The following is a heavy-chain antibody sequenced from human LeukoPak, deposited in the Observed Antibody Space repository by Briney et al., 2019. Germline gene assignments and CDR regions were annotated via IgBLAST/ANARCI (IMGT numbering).Heavy chain of an antibody. V-gene: IGHV1-18*04. CDR3: ARASFDH. Sequence: ASVKVSCKASAYTFTDYYIHWVRQAPGQGLEWIGWISTYNGNTKYALKFQDRVTLTRDTSTTTAYMELKSLTSDDRAVYYCARASFDHWGQGTLVIVSS. CDR1: AYTFTDYY. J-gene: IGHJ4*02. CDR2: ISTYNGNT.